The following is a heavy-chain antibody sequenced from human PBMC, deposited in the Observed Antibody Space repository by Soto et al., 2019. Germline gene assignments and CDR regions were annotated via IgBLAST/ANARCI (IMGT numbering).Heavy chain of an antibody. D-gene: IGHD2-15*01. CDR1: GYTFTSYG. CDR2: ISAYNGNT. CDR3: ARPIPRWSYHYGMDV. Sequence: ASVKVSCKASGYTFTSYGISWVRQAPGQGLEWMGWISAYNGNTNYAQKLQGRVTMTTDTSTSTAYMELRSLRSDDTAVYYCARPIPRWSYHYGMDVWGQGTTVTVSS. V-gene: IGHV1-18*04. J-gene: IGHJ6*02.